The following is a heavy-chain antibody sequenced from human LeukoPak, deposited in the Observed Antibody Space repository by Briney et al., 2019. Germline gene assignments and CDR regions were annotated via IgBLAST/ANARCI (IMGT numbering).Heavy chain of an antibody. D-gene: IGHD6-19*01. J-gene: IGHJ6*02. Sequence: SVKVSCKASGGTFSSYAISWVRQAPGQGLEWMGRIIPILGIANYAQKFQGRVTITADKSTSTAYMELSSLRSEDTAVYYCARTRKLAVAHYYYYGMDVWGQGTTVTVSS. CDR3: ARTRKLAVAHYYYYGMDV. CDR2: IIPILGIA. CDR1: GGTFSSYA. V-gene: IGHV1-69*04.